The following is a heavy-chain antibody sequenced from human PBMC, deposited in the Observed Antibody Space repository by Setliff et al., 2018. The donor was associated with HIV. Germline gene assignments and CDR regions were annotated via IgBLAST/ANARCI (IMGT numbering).Heavy chain of an antibody. CDR2: ISSSSSYT. D-gene: IGHD2-2*01. CDR3: ASHFGYCSSTSCEGY. CDR1: GGSISSYY. V-gene: IGHV3-11*03. Sequence: LTCTVSGGSISSYYWSWIRQPPGKGLEWVSYISSSSSYTNYADSVKGRFTISRDNAKNSLYLQMNSLRAEDTAVYYCASHFGYCSSTSCEGYWGQGALVTVSS. J-gene: IGHJ4*02.